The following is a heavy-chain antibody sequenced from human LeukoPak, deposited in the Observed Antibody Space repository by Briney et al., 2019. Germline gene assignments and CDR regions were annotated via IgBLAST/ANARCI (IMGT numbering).Heavy chain of an antibody. CDR3: ARRFWRYLMANDAFDI. CDR1: GFTFSSYS. Sequence: PGGSLRLSCAASGFTFSSYSMNWVRQAPGKGLEWVSSISSSSSYIYYADSVKGRFTISRDNAKNSLYLQMNSLRAEDTAVYYCARRFWRYLMANDAFDIWGQGTMVTVSS. CDR2: ISSSSSYI. D-gene: IGHD1-1*01. V-gene: IGHV3-21*01. J-gene: IGHJ3*02.